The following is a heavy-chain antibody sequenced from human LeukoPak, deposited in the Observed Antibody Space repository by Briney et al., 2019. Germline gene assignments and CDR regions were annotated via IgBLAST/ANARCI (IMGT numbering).Heavy chain of an antibody. Sequence: QSGGSLRLSCAASGFTFSSYEMNWVRQAPGKGLEWVSYISSSGSTIYYADSVKGRFTISRDNAKNSLYLQMNSLRAEDTAVYYCARDRVGTVTTFAEYFQHWGQGALVTVSS. D-gene: IGHD4-17*01. CDR3: ARDRVGTVTTFAEYFQH. V-gene: IGHV3-48*03. J-gene: IGHJ1*01. CDR1: GFTFSSYE. CDR2: ISSSGSTI.